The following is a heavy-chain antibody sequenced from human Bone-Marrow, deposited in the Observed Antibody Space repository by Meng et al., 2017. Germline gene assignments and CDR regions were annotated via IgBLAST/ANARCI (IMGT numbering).Heavy chain of an antibody. CDR2: INHSGST. CDR3: ARVGVVVITPNWFDP. CDR1: GGSFSGYY. D-gene: IGHD3-22*01. Sequence: QVQVQQWGAGLVKPSEPLSLACAVYGGSFSGYYWSWIRQPPGKGLEWIGEINHSGSTNYNPSLKSRVTISVDTSKNQFSLKLSSVTAADTAVYYCARVGVVVITPNWFDPWGQGTLVTVSS. V-gene: IGHV4-34*01. J-gene: IGHJ5*02.